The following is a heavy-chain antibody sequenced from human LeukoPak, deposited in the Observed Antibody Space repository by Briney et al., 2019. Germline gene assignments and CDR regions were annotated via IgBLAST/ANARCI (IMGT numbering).Heavy chain of an antibody. D-gene: IGHD3-3*02. J-gene: IGHJ6*03. CDR2: IYTSGST. CDR3: ARGSEKLGVIGHYYYYMDV. V-gene: IGHV4-61*02. Sequence: PSETLSLTCTVSGGSISSGSYYWSWIRQPAGKGLEWIGRIYTSGSTNYNPSLKSRVTISVDTSKNQFSLKLSSVTAADTAVYYCARGSEKLGVIGHYYYYMDVWGKGTTVTISS. CDR1: GGSISSGSYY.